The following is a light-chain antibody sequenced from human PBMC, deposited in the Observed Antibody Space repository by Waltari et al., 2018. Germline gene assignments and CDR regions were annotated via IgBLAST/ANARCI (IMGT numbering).Light chain of an antibody. V-gene: IGLV4-69*01. J-gene: IGLJ3*02. Sequence: QLVLTQSPSASASLGASVKLTCTLDSGHSSNIVAWLQQQPEKGPRYLMKINSDGSHRKGDEIPDRFSGSSSGAERYLTISSGQSEDEADYYCQTGGHGTWVFGGGTKLTVL. CDR3: QTGGHGTWV. CDR2: INSDGSH. CDR1: SGHSSNI.